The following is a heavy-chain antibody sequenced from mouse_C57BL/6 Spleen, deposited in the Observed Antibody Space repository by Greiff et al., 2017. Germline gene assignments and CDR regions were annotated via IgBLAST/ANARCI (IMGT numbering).Heavy chain of an antibody. Sequence: QVQLKQPGAELVMPGASVKLSCKASGYTFTSYWMHWVKQRPGQGLEWIGEIDPSDSYTNYNQKFKGKSTLTVDKSSSTAYMQLSSLTSEDSAVXYCARTGTWAWFADWGQGTLVTVSA. CDR2: IDPSDSYT. CDR3: ARTGTWAWFAD. J-gene: IGHJ3*01. V-gene: IGHV1-69*01. CDR1: GYTFTSYW. D-gene: IGHD4-1*01.